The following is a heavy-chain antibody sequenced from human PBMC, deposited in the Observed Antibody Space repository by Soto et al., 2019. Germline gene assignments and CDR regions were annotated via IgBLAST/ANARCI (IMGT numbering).Heavy chain of an antibody. Sequence: SETLSLTCTVSGGSISSSSYYWGWIRQPPGKGLEWIGSIYYSGSTYYNPSLKSRVTISVDTSKNQFSLKLSSVTAADTAVYYCARFRGSSTWGWFDPWGQGTLVTVSS. D-gene: IGHD2-2*01. V-gene: IGHV4-39*01. CDR2: IYYSGST. CDR3: ARFRGSSTWGWFDP. CDR1: GGSISSSSYY. J-gene: IGHJ5*02.